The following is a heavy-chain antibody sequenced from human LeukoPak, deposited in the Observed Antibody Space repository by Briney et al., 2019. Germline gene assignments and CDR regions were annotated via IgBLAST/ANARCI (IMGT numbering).Heavy chain of an antibody. CDR1: GFTFTSYW. CDR2: IDQDGSEK. J-gene: IGHJ4*02. D-gene: IGHD2-2*01. Sequence: GGSLRLSCAASGFTFTSYWMSWVRQAPGKGLEWVANIDQDGSEKNYVDSVKGRFTISRDNAKNSLYLQLNSLRAEDTAVYYCARHGSRTSFKIVVVPAALDYWGQGTLVTVSS. V-gene: IGHV3-7*01. CDR3: ARHGSRTSFKIVVVPAALDY.